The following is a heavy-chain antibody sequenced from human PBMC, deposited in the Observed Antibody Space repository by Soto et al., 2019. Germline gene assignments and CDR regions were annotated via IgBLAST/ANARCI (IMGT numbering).Heavy chain of an antibody. CDR3: ARETPPIVVVPAAMPDAFDI. J-gene: IGHJ3*02. Sequence: SETLSLTCTVSGGSISSGDYYWSWIRQPPGKGLEWIGYIYYSGSTYYNPSLKSRVTISVDTSKNQFSLKLSSVTAADTAVYYCARETPPIVVVPAAMPDAFDIWGQGTMVTVSS. D-gene: IGHD2-2*01. V-gene: IGHV4-30-4*01. CDR2: IYYSGST. CDR1: GGSISSGDYY.